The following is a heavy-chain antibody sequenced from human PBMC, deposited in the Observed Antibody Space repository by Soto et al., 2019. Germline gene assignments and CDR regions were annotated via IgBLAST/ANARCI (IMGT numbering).Heavy chain of an antibody. Sequence: QVQLVQSGPEVKKPGASVKVSCKASGYTCNINGFSWVRQAPGQGLERVGWIGTHKGDTTNEKNFQGRVTMTKDTPTATSAMELRSLTPHDTPRYFYSRDWRGAEGFDPCGQGALVTVSS. V-gene: IGHV1-18*01. CDR3: SRDWRGAEGFDP. D-gene: IGHD3-3*01. J-gene: IGHJ5*02. CDR2: IGTHKGDT. CDR1: GYTCNING.